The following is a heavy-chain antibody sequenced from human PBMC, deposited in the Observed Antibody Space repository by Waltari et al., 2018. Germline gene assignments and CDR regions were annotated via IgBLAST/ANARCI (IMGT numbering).Heavy chain of an antibody. CDR2: INHSGST. D-gene: IGHD3-22*01. Sequence: QVQLQQWGAGLLKPSETLSLTCAVDGGSFSGYYWSWIRQPPGKGLEWIGEINHSGSTNYNPSLKSRVTISVDTSKNQFSLKLSSVTAADTAVYYCARGYGYYDSSGYSLPFDYWGQGTLVTVSS. CDR1: GGSFSGYY. J-gene: IGHJ4*02. V-gene: IGHV4-34*01. CDR3: ARGYGYYDSSGYSLPFDY.